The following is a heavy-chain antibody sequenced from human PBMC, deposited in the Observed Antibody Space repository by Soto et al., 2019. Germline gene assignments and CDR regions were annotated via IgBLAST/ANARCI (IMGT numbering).Heavy chain of an antibody. CDR2: ISAYNGNT. CDR3: AALRVLRYFDWLLSPAVWSDP. J-gene: IGHJ5*02. D-gene: IGHD3-9*01. Sequence: GASVKVSCKASGYTFTSYGISWVRQAPGQGLEWMGWISAYNGNTNYAQKLQGRVTMTTDTSTSTAYMELRSLRSDDTAVYYCAALRVLRYFDWLLSPAVWSDPWGQGTLVTVSS. CDR1: GYTFTSYG. V-gene: IGHV1-18*01.